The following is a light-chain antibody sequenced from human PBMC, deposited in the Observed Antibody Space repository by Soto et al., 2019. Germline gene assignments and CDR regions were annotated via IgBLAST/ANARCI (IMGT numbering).Light chain of an antibody. CDR2: FAS. CDR1: QNIYSY. Sequence: DIQMTQSPSSLSASVGDRVTITCRASQNIYSYLTWYQQKPGKAPKLLIYFASSLQSGVPSRFSGSGSGTDFTLTITSLQPEDFATYYCQQSYSSLPTFGPGTKVDIK. CDR3: QQSYSSLPT. V-gene: IGKV1-39*01. J-gene: IGKJ3*01.